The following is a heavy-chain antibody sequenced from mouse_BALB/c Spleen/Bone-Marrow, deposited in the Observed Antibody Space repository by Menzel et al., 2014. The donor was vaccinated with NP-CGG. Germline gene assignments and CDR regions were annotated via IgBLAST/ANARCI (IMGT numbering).Heavy chain of an antibody. CDR1: GFNIKDYY. V-gene: IGHV14-1*02. CDR3: ARGPY. Sequence: VQLKESGAELVRPGALVKLSCKASGFNIKDYYMHWVKQRPEQGLEWIGWIDPENGNTIYDPKFQGKASITADTPSNTAYLQLSSLTSEDTAVYYCARGPYWGQGTTLTVSS. CDR2: IDPENGNT. J-gene: IGHJ2*01.